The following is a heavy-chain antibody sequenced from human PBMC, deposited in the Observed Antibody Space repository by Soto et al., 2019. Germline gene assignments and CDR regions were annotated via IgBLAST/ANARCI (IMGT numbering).Heavy chain of an antibody. CDR3: ARGGSGWTYYFDY. J-gene: IGHJ4*02. D-gene: IGHD6-19*01. CDR2: IYYSGST. CDR1: GGSISSYY. V-gene: IGHV4-59*01. Sequence: KTSETLSLTCTVSGGSISSYYWSWIRQPPGKGLEWIGYIYYSGSTNYNPSLKSRVTISVDTSKNQFSLKLSSVTAADTAVYYCARGGSGWTYYFDYWGQGTLVTVSS.